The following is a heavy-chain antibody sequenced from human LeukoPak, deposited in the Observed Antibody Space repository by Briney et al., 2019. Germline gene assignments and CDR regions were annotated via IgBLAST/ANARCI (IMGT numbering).Heavy chain of an antibody. J-gene: IGHJ3*02. D-gene: IGHD2-15*01. CDR3: ARRLNRDIVVVVAAPDAFDI. CDR2: ISSSSYI. V-gene: IGHV3-21*01. Sequence: PGGSLRLSCAASGFTFSSYSMNWVRQAPGKGLEWVSSISSSSYIYYADSVKGRFTIPRDNAKNSLYLQMNSPRAEDTAVYYCARRLNRDIVVVVAAPDAFDIWGQGTMVTVSS. CDR1: GFTFSSYS.